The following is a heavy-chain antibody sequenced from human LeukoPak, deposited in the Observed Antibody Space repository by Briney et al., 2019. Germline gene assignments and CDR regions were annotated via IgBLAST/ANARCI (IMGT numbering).Heavy chain of an antibody. V-gene: IGHV4-34*01. J-gene: IGHJ6*04. Sequence: PSETLSLTCAVYGGSFSGYYWSWIRQPPGKGLEWIGEINHSGSTNYNPSLKSRVTISVDTSKNQFSLKLSSVTAADTAVYYCARDLGLHVWGKGTTVTVSS. CDR2: INHSGST. CDR1: GGSFSGYY. CDR3: ARDLGLHV. D-gene: IGHD5/OR15-5a*01.